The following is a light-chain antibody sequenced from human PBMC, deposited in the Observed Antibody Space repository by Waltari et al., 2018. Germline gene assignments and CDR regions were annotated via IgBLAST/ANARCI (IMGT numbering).Light chain of an antibody. CDR1: QSVSSN. CDR3: QQYNNWPPLT. CDR2: GAS. J-gene: IGKJ4*01. V-gene: IGKV3-15*01. Sequence: EIVMTQSPATLSVSAGERATPSCRASQSVSSNLALYQQKPGQAPGLLIHGASTRATGIPARFSGSGSGTEFTLTISSLQSEDFAVYYCQQYNNWPPLTFGGGTKVEIK.